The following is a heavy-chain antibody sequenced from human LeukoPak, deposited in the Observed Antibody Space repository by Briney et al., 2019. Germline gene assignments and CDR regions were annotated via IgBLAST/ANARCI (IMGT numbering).Heavy chain of an antibody. D-gene: IGHD5-24*01. CDR2: ISHGGDRT. CDR1: GFTFSSYG. CDR3: VKDRRRDGYYGY. V-gene: IGHV3-23*01. J-gene: IGHJ4*02. Sequence: GGSLRLSCAGTGFTFSSYGMHWVRQAPGKGLEWVSGISHGGDRTYYADSVTGRFTISRDNSRNTLYLQMNSLRAEDTGVYYCVKDRRRDGYYGYWGQGTLVTVSS.